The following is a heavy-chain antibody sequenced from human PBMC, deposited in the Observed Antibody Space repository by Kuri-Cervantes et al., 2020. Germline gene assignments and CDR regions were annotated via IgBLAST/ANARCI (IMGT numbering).Heavy chain of an antibody. CDR1: GFTFSSYG. D-gene: IGHD3-10*01. CDR2: IWYDGSNK. CDR3: ARGVVQGVIYYYYMDV. Sequence: GGSLRLSCAASGFTFSSYGMHWVRQAPGKGLEWVAVIWYDGSNKYYADSVKGRFTISRDNSKNTLYLQMNSLRAEDTAVYYCARGVVQGVIYYYYMDVWGKGTTVTVSS. J-gene: IGHJ6*03. V-gene: IGHV3-33*01.